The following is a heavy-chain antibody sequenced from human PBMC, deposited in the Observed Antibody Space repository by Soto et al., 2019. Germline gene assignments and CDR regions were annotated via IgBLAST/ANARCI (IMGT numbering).Heavy chain of an antibody. J-gene: IGHJ4*02. CDR3: ARDQSEVWFDY. Sequence: ASVKVSCKASGYTFTSYGISWVRQAPGQGLEWMGWITTYNGNTNYAQELQGRVTMTTDTSTSTAYMELRSLRSDDTAVYYCARDQSEVWFDYWGQGTLVTVS. V-gene: IGHV1-18*01. D-gene: IGHD1-20*01. CDR1: GYTFTSYG. CDR2: ITTYNGNT.